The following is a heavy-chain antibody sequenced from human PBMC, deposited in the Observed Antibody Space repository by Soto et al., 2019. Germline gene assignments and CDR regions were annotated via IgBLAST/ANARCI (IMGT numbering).Heavy chain of an antibody. CDR1: GGSVSSSSYY. J-gene: IGHJ4*02. D-gene: IGHD3-16*01. CDR2: VYYSGST. Sequence: SETLSLTCTVSGGSVSSSSYYWGWVRQPPGKGLEWIGSVYYSGSTYYNPSLESRVTISVDKSKNQFSLKLMSLSAADTAVYYCARQFGRLGESDYWGQGTLVTVSS. CDR3: ARQFGRLGESDY. V-gene: IGHV4-39*01.